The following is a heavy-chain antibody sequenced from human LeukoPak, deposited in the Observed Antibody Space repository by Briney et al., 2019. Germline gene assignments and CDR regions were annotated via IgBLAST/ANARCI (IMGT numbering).Heavy chain of an antibody. CDR1: GYTFTTYA. Sequence: ASVKVSCRASGYTFTTYAMNWVRQAPGQGLEWMGWINTNTGNPTYAQGFTGRFVFSLDTSVSTAYLQISSLRAEDTAVYYCARYTSGYYRWFDPWGQGTLVTVSS. D-gene: IGHD6-19*01. CDR2: INTNTGNP. V-gene: IGHV7-4-1*02. J-gene: IGHJ5*02. CDR3: ARYTSGYYRWFDP.